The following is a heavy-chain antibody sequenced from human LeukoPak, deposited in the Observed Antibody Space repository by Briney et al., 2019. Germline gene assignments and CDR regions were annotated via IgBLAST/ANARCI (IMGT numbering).Heavy chain of an antibody. D-gene: IGHD2-2*01. CDR1: GGTFSSYA. CDR2: IIPIFGTA. J-gene: IGHJ3*02. V-gene: IGHV1-69*01. CDR3: AYLPDIVVVPAAMGKLIDAFDI. Sequence: GASVKVSCKASGGTFSSYAISWVRLAPGQGLEWMGGIIPIFGTANYAQKFQGRVTITADESTSTAYMELSSLRSEDTAVYYCAYLPDIVVVPAAMGKLIDAFDIWGQGTMVTVSS.